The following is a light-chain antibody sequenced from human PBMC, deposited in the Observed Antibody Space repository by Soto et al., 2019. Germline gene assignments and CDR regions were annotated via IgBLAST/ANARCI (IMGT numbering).Light chain of an antibody. Sequence: QSVLAQPPSASGSPGQSVTISCTGSSNDVGGNNDYVSWYQQHPGKAPKLLIYAVSKRPSGVSERFSGSKSGNTASLTVSGLQAEDEADYYCIAYEGNDNFVFGSGTKVTLL. CDR1: SNDVGGNNDY. J-gene: IGLJ1*01. V-gene: IGLV2-8*01. CDR3: IAYEGNDNFV. CDR2: AVS.